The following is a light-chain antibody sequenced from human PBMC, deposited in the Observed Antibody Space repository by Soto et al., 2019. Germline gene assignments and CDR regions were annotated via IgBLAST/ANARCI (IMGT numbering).Light chain of an antibody. Sequence: DIQMTQSPSSLSASIGDRFTITCQASQNITNNLSWYQQKPGKAPNLLIYHASKLAKGVTSRFSGSGSGTEFTLTISSLQPDDFATYYCQQYNSYSITFGQGTRLEIK. V-gene: IGKV1-5*01. CDR2: HAS. J-gene: IGKJ5*01. CDR3: QQYNSYSIT. CDR1: QNITNN.